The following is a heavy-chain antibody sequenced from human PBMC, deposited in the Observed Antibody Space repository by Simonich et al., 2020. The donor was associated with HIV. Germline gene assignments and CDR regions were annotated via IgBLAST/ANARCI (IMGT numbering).Heavy chain of an antibody. J-gene: IGHJ4*02. D-gene: IGHD4-17*01. CDR3: AREDFGDYGGKHFDY. CDR1: GGTFSSYA. CDR2: FIPIFGTS. V-gene: IGHV1-69*13. Sequence: QVQLVQSGAEVKKPGSSVKVSCKASGGTFSSYAISWVRQAPGQGLDGMGRFIPIFGTSNYAQKFQGRVTITVDESPSTAYMELNSLTSEDTAIYYCAREDFGDYGGKHFDYWGQGTLVTVSS.